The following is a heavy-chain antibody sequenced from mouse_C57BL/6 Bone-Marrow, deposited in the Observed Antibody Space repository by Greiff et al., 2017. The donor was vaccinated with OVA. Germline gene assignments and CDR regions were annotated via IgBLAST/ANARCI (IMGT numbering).Heavy chain of an antibody. CDR1: GYTFTDSY. J-gene: IGHJ3*01. V-gene: IGHV1-26*01. CDR3: ASFAY. CDR2: INPNNGGT. Sequence: VQLQQSGPELVKPGASVKISCKASGYTFTDSYMNWVKQSPGKSLEWIGDINPNNGGTSYNQKFKGKATLTVDKSSSTAYMELRSLTSEDSAVYYCASFAYWGQGTLVTVSA.